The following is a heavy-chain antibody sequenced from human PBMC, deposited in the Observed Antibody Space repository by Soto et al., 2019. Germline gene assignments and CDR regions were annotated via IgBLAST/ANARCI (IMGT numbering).Heavy chain of an antibody. CDR3: AREGLPIAFDI. CDR2: INAGNGNT. V-gene: IGHV1-3*01. Sequence: ASVKVSCKASGYTFTSYAMHWVRQAPGQRLEWMGWINAGNGNTKYAQKLQGRVTMTTDTSTSTAYMELRSLRSDDTAVYYCAREGLPIAFDIWGQGTMVTVSS. J-gene: IGHJ3*02. CDR1: GYTFTSYA.